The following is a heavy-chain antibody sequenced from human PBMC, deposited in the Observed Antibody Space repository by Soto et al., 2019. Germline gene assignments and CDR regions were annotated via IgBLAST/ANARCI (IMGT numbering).Heavy chain of an antibody. V-gene: IGHV3-30*18. Sequence: GGSLRLSWAASGFTFSNYGMHWVRQAPGKGLEWVAVVSYDGSNKYYADSVKGRFTVSRDNSKNTLYLQMNSLRTEDTAVYYCAKIIRRYGSGFDYWGQGSLVTVSS. J-gene: IGHJ4*02. CDR3: AKIIRRYGSGFDY. CDR1: GFTFSNYG. CDR2: VSYDGSNK. D-gene: IGHD3-10*01.